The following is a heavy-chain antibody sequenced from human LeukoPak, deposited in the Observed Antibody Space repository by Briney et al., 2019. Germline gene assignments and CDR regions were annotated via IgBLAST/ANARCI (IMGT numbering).Heavy chain of an antibody. V-gene: IGHV3-74*01. Sequence: GGSLRLSCAASGFTFSRYWMHWVRQAPGKGRVWVSRINRDGSSTSYADFVKGRFTISRDNAKNTLYVQMNSLRAEDTAVYYCARGPVAANWFDPWGQGTLVTVSS. CDR1: GFTFSRYW. J-gene: IGHJ5*02. CDR3: ARGPVAANWFDP. CDR2: INRDGSST. D-gene: IGHD2-2*01.